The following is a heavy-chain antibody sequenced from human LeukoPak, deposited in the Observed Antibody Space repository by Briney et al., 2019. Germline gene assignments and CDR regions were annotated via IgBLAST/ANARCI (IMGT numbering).Heavy chain of an antibody. J-gene: IGHJ4*02. D-gene: IGHD2-2*01. CDR2: LYSDGDT. CDR3: TSSPCSSGINCGHDY. V-gene: IGHV3-53*01. Sequence: GGSLRLSCAASGFTISTYYMSWVRQAPGEGLEYVPVLYSDGDTYYADSVKGRFTISRDISTNTLSLQMNSLRAEDTAVYYCTSSPCSSGINCGHDYWGQGTLVTVSS. CDR1: GFTISTYY.